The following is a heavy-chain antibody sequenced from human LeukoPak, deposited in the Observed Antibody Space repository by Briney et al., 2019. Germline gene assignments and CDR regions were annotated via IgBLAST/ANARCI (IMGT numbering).Heavy chain of an antibody. D-gene: IGHD4-17*01. J-gene: IGHJ6*03. CDR1: GDSISSYY. CDR2: IYTSGST. V-gene: IGHV4-4*09. Sequence: SETLSLTCTVSGDSISSYYWTWIRQPPGKGLEWIGYIYTSGSTNYNPFLKSRVTMSVDTSKNQFSLNLSSVTAADTAVYYCARCYGSYYYYYMDVWGKGTTVTVSS. CDR3: ARCYGSYYYYYMDV.